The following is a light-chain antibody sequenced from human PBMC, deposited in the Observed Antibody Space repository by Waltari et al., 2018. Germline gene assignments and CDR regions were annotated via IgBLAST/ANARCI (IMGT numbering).Light chain of an antibody. CDR3: QQYDNYPIT. CDR1: QGISNW. CDR2: GAS. V-gene: IGKV1D-16*01. J-gene: IGKJ5*01. Sequence: DIQMTQSPSSLSAPVVDRVTITCRASQGISNWLAWYQQKPGKAPKSLLYGASNLQSGAPSRFSGSGSGTDFTLTITNVQPEDFATYYCQQYDNYPITFGQGTRLEIK.